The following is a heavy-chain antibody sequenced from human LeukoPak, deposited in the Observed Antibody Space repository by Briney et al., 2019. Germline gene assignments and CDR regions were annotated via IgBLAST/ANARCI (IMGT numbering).Heavy chain of an antibody. Sequence: GGSLRLSCAASGFTFSSYAMHWVRQAPGKGLEGVAVISYDGNIKYYADSVKGRFTISRDNSKNTLYLQMNSLRAEDTAVYYCARDRDIVVVPAEYYYYGMDVWGQGTTVTVSS. V-gene: IGHV3-30-3*01. CDR1: GFTFSSYA. CDR3: ARDRDIVVVPAEYYYYGMDV. J-gene: IGHJ6*02. D-gene: IGHD2-2*01. CDR2: ISYDGNIK.